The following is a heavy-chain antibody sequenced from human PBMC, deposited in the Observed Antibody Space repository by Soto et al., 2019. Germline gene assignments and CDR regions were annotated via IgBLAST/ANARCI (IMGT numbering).Heavy chain of an antibody. J-gene: IGHJ4*02. CDR3: ARVGATEPYFDY. D-gene: IGHD1-26*01. CDR1: GLTLSSNA. CDR2: ISGSGGRT. Sequence: GGSLRLSCAASGLTLSSNAMSWVRQAPGKGLEWVSAISGSGGRTYYADSVKGRFTISRDNSKNTVYLQMNSLRAEDTAVYYCARVGATEPYFDYWGQGTLVTVSS. V-gene: IGHV3-23*01.